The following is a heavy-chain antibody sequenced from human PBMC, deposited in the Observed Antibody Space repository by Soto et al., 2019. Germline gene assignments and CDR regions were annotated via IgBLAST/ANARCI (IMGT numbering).Heavy chain of an antibody. Sequence: QLQLQESGPGLVKPSETLSLTCTVSGGSISSSSYYWGWIRQPPGKGLEWIGSIYYSGSTYYNPSLKSRVTISVDTSKNQFSLKLSSVTAADTAVYYCARYAHSSSWYEGRGGSYYFDYWGQGTLVTVSS. CDR1: GGSISSSSYY. CDR2: IYYSGST. D-gene: IGHD6-13*01. J-gene: IGHJ4*02. CDR3: ARYAHSSSWYEGRGGSYYFDY. V-gene: IGHV4-39*01.